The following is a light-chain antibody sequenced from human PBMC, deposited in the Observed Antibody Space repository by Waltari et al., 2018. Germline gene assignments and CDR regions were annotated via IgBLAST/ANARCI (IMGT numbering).Light chain of an antibody. J-gene: IGKJ2*01. Sequence: ENVLTQSPGTLSLSPGEGATLSCRASQSVSSRHLAWYQQKPGQAPIRLIDDAASRAPGTPDRFSGSASGTDFTLTISRLGPEDSAVYYCQQYGSSPLYTFGQGTKLEIK. CDR1: QSVSSRH. CDR3: QQYGSSPLYT. V-gene: IGKV3-20*01. CDR2: DAA.